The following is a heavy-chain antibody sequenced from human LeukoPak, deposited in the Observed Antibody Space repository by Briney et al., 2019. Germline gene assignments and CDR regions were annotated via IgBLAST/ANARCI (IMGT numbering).Heavy chain of an antibody. V-gene: IGHV3-7*01. CDR2: IKKTGSET. D-gene: IGHD2-15*01. J-gene: IGHJ4*02. Sequence: GGSLRLSCAASGFTFSHFWMSWVRQAPGKGLEWVAYIKKTGSETYYVDSVKGRFTITRDNTRNSLFLQMYSLRAEDTAVYFCAREDGYCSGGNCYSYFDSWGQGTPVTVSS. CDR1: GFTFSHFW. CDR3: AREDGYCSGGNCYSYFDS.